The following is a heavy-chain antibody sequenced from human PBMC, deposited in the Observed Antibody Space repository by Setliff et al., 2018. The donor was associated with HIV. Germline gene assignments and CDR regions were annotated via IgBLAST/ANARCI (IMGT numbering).Heavy chain of an antibody. CDR3: ARGGGGAYYYYYMDV. Sequence: PSETLSLTCTVSGGSISSYYWSWIRQPPGKGLEWIGYIYYSGSPYYNPSLKSRLTMSVDTSKNQFSLRLSSVTAADTAVYYCARGGGGAYYYYYMDVWGKGTTVTVSS. J-gene: IGHJ6*03. CDR1: GGSISSYY. D-gene: IGHD1-26*01. V-gene: IGHV4-59*12. CDR2: IYYSGSP.